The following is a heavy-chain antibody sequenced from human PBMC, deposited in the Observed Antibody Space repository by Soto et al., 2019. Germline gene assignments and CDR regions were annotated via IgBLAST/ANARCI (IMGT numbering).Heavy chain of an antibody. D-gene: IGHD2-8*01. CDR1: GYTFSSYG. Sequence: QAQLVQSGAEVKKPGASVKVSCRASGYTFSSYGYAWVRQVPGQGLEGMGGISAYNGDTNYAQKFQDRVTLTTDTSKTTAYMELRNLGSDDTAVYYCARSGAYCTSITCLFDSFWGLGTLVTVSS. CDR3: ARSGAYCTSITCLFDSF. J-gene: IGHJ4*02. V-gene: IGHV1-18*01. CDR2: ISAYNGDT.